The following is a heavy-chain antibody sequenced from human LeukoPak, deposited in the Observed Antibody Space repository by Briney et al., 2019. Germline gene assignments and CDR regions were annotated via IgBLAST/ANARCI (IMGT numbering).Heavy chain of an antibody. CDR3: ARTLNYYGSGSIDY. CDR1: GFTVSSNY. D-gene: IGHD3-10*01. J-gene: IGHJ4*02. Sequence: GSLRLSCAASGFTVSSNYMSWVRQAPGKGLEWVSVIYSGGSTYYADSVKGRFTISRDNSKNTLYLQMNSLRAEDTAVYYCARTLNYYGSGSIDYWGQGTLVTVSS. CDR2: IYSGGST. V-gene: IGHV3-66*01.